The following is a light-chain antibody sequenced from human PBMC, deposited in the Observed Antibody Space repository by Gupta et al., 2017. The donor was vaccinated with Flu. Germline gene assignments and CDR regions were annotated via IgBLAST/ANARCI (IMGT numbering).Light chain of an antibody. Sequence: SSDVVGYTYVSWYQQHPGKAPKLIIYQVTKRPSGVPDRFSGSKSGNTASLTVSGLQPEDEADYSCSSYAGSNDLWVFGGGTKLTVL. J-gene: IGLJ3*02. CDR2: QVT. V-gene: IGLV2-8*01. CDR3: SSYAGSNDLWV. CDR1: SSDVVGYTY.